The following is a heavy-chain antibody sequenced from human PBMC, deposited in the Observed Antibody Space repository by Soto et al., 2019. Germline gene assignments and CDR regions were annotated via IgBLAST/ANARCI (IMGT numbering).Heavy chain of an antibody. D-gene: IGHD5-12*01. CDR1: GYSFTSYW. V-gene: IGHV5-51*01. Sequence: GESLKISCKGSGYSFTSYWIGWVRQMPGKGLEWMGIIYPGDSDTRYSPSFQGQVTISADKSISTAYLQWSSLKASDTAMYYCARRVRRRDGYNNYYYYYGMDVWGQGTTVTVSS. J-gene: IGHJ6*02. CDR3: ARRVRRRDGYNNYYYYYGMDV. CDR2: IYPGDSDT.